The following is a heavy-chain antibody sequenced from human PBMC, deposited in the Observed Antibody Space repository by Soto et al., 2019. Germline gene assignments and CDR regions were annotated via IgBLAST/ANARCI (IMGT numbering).Heavy chain of an antibody. CDR2: ISGSGGST. Sequence: EVQLLESGGGLVQPGGSLRLSCAASGFTFSSYAMSWVRQAPGKGLEWVSAISGSGGSTYYADSVKGRFTISRDNSKNTLYLQMNSLRAEDTAGYYCAKEVGGYDFGSGDYYYMDVWGKGTTVTVSS. V-gene: IGHV3-23*01. J-gene: IGHJ6*03. D-gene: IGHD3-3*01. CDR3: AKEVGGYDFGSGDYYYMDV. CDR1: GFTFSSYA.